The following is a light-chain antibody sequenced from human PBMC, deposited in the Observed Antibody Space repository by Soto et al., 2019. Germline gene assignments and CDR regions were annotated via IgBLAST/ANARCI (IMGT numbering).Light chain of an antibody. V-gene: IGKV1-17*03. CDR1: QGISNY. J-gene: IGKJ1*01. CDR3: QQNYRATPWT. CDR2: AAS. Sequence: DIQMTQSPSAMSASVGDRVTITCRASQGISNYLAWYQHKPGKAPKLLINAASSLERGVPSRFSGGGSGTDFTLNISSLQPDDFATYYCQQNYRATPWTFGQGTQV.